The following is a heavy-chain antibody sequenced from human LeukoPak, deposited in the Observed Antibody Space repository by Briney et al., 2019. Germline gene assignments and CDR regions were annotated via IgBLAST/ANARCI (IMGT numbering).Heavy chain of an antibody. D-gene: IGHD6-13*01. CDR1: GFTFSSYT. Sequence: GRSLRLSCAASGFTFSSYTLHWVRQAPGKGLEWVAVISYDGSNGYYADSVKGRFAISRDNSKNTLYLQMNSLRAEGTAVYYCARDFAAGNSWYYFDYWGQGTLVTVSS. V-gene: IGHV3-30*09. CDR3: ARDFAAGNSWYYFDY. CDR2: ISYDGSNG. J-gene: IGHJ4*02.